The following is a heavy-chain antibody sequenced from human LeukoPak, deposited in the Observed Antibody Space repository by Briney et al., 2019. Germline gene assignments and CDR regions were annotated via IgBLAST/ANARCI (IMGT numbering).Heavy chain of an antibody. V-gene: IGHV4-39*07. CDR1: GGSISSNSYY. D-gene: IGHD4-23*01. Sequence: SETLSLTCAVSGGSISSNSYYWGWIRQPPGKGLEWIGSIYHSGSTYYNPSLKSRVTISVDTSKNQFSLKLSSVTAADTAVYYCARDYGGNVGGFDPWGQGTLVTVSS. CDR3: ARDYGGNVGGFDP. J-gene: IGHJ5*02. CDR2: IYHSGST.